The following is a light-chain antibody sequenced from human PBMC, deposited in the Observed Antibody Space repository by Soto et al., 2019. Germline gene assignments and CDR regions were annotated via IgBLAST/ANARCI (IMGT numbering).Light chain of an antibody. J-gene: IGKJ1*01. Sequence: DIQMTQSPSSLSASVGDRVTLTCRPSESISTYVNWYQQKPGKAPRLLIYAASRLQSGVPSRFSGSGSGTEFTLTISSLQHEDFATYFCQQSYSTLQTFGQGTKVDVK. CDR2: AAS. CDR1: ESISTY. V-gene: IGKV1-39*01. CDR3: QQSYSTLQT.